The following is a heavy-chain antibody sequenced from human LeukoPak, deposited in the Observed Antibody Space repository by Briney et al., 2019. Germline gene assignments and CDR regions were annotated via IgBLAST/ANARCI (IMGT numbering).Heavy chain of an antibody. CDR3: ARHYSALYFDY. J-gene: IGHJ4*02. D-gene: IGHD5-18*01. CDR2: IYYSGST. CDR1: GGSISSSRYY. Sequence: SETLSLTCTVSGGSISSSRYYWGWVRQPPGKDLEWIGTIYYSGSTYYNPSLKSRVTMSVDTSKSQFSLNLSSVTAADTALYFCARHYSALYFDYWGQGALVTASS. V-gene: IGHV4-39*01.